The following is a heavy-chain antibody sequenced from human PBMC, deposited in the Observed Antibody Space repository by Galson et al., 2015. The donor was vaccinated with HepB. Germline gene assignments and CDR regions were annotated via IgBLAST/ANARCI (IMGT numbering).Heavy chain of an antibody. CDR2: TYYRSKWSN. CDR1: GDSVSSKTTA. Sequence: CAISGDSVSSKTTAWNWIRQSPSRGLEWLGRTYYRSKWSNDYAVSVKSRITIKPDTSKNQFSLQLNSVTPEDTAVYYCARESGYYSPLDYWGQGTLVTVSS. V-gene: IGHV6-1*01. CDR3: ARESGYYSPLDY. J-gene: IGHJ4*02. D-gene: IGHD3-22*01.